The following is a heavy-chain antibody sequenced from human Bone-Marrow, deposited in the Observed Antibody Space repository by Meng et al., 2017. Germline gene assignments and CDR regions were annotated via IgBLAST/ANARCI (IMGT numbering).Heavy chain of an antibody. CDR3: ARARLQSNNWGIDY. CDR1: GYTFTSYG. CDR2: ISAYNGNT. J-gene: IGHJ4*02. Sequence: ASVKVSCKASGYTFTSYGISWVRQAPGQGLEWMGWISAYNGNTNYAQKFQGRVTMTRDTSISTAYMELSRLRSDDTAVYYCARARLQSNNWGIDYWGQGTLVTVSS. D-gene: IGHD5-24*01. V-gene: IGHV1-18*01.